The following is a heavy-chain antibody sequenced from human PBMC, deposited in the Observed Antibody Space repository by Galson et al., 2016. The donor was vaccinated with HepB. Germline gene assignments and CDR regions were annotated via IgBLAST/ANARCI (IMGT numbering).Heavy chain of an antibody. Sequence: SETLSLTCSVSGDSISSYYWSWIRQPPGKGLEWIGYVSNSGGTKYNPSLKRRVTISADTSKNQLSLKLTSVTAADTAVYYCAREGYAPGAIDFWGQGTLVTVSS. CDR1: GDSISSYY. CDR3: AREGYAPGAIDF. CDR2: VSNSGGT. J-gene: IGHJ3*01. V-gene: IGHV4-59*12. D-gene: IGHD5-12*01.